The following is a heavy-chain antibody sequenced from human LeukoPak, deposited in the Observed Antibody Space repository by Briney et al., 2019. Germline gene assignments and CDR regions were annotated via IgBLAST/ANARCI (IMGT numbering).Heavy chain of an antibody. J-gene: IGHJ6*03. CDR3: ARAVVRTYYYYYMDV. CDR1: GGSFSGYY. Sequence: SETLSLTCAVYGGSFSGYYWSWTRQPPGKGLEWIGEINHSGSTNYNPSLKSRVTISVDTSKNQFSLKLSSVTAADTAVYYCARAVVRTYYYYYMDVWGKGTTVTVSS. D-gene: IGHD4-23*01. V-gene: IGHV4-34*01. CDR2: INHSGST.